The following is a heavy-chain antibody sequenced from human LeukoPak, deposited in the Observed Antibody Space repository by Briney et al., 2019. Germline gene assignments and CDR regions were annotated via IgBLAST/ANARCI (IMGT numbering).Heavy chain of an antibody. V-gene: IGHV4-34*01. CDR3: ATLARVGYSYGS. J-gene: IGHJ5*02. Sequence: PSETLSLTCAVYGGSFSGYYWSWLRQPPGKGLEWIGEINHSGSTYYNPSLKSRVTISVDTSKNQFSLKLSSVTAADTAVYYCATLARVGYSYGSWGQGTLVTVSS. CDR1: GGSFSGYY. D-gene: IGHD5-18*01. CDR2: INHSGST.